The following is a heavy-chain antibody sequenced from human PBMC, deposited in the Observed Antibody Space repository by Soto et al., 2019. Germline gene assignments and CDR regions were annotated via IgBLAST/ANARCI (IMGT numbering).Heavy chain of an antibody. D-gene: IGHD3-22*01. Sequence: GGSLRLSCAASGFSFTTYGMSWVRQAPGKGLEWVSDISSTGLYTYLADSVKGRFTISRDNSKDTLYLQMNSLRVDDTAVYFCTKSWLFEKNWFDPWGQGTLVTVSS. CDR1: GFSFTTYG. CDR3: TKSWLFEKNWFDP. V-gene: IGHV3-23*01. CDR2: ISSTGLYT. J-gene: IGHJ5*02.